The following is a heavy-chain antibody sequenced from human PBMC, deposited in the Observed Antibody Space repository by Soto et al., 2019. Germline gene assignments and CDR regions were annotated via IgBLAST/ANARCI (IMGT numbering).Heavy chain of an antibody. V-gene: IGHV3-7*01. CDR1: GFAFSTYW. CDR2: IKQDGSEK. Sequence: PGGSLRLSCAASGFAFSTYWMTWVRQAPGKGLEWVANIKQDGSEKYYVDSVKGRFTISRDNAKNSLYLQMNSLRAEDTAVYYCARAYYYGSGAPGYWGQGTLVTVSS. D-gene: IGHD3-10*01. J-gene: IGHJ4*02. CDR3: ARAYYYGSGAPGY.